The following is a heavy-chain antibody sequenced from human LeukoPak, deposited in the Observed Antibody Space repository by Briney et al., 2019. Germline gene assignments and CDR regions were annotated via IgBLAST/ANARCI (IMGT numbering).Heavy chain of an antibody. Sequence: SQTLSLTCTVSGGSINSGDYYWSWIRQPPGKGLEWIGEINHSGSTNYNPSLKSRVTISVDTSKNQFSLKLSSVTAADTAVYYCARGTNAGYSSGWYRGNYYFDYWGQGTLVTVSS. CDR1: GGSINSGDYY. CDR2: INHSGST. CDR3: ARGTNAGYSSGWYRGNYYFDY. D-gene: IGHD6-19*01. J-gene: IGHJ4*02. V-gene: IGHV4-30-4*08.